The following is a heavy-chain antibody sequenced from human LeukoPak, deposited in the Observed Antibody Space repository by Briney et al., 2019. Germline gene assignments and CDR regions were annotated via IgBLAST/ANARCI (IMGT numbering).Heavy chain of an antibody. Sequence: GGSLRLSCAASGFTFSSYSMNWVRRAPGKGLEWVSYISSGSSSIYYADSVKGRFTISRDNAKSSLYLQMNSLRDEDTALYYCARAGRDAWGTSDYWGQGTLVTVSS. J-gene: IGHJ4*02. CDR2: ISSGSSSI. CDR3: ARAGRDAWGTSDY. D-gene: IGHD3-16*01. CDR1: GFTFSSYS. V-gene: IGHV3-48*02.